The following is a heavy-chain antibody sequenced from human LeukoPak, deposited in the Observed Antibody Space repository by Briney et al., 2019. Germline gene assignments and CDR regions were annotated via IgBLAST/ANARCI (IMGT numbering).Heavy chain of an antibody. CDR1: GYTFTGYY. V-gene: IGHV1-2*06. D-gene: IGHD2-2*02. J-gene: IGHJ4*02. CDR3: AREGAAAILPMVDY. CDR2: INPNGGGT. Sequence: PGASVKVSCKASGYTFTGYYMHWVRQAPGQGLEWMGRINPNGGGTNYAQKFQGRVTMTRDTSISTAYMELSRLRSDDTAVYYCAREGAAAILPMVDYWGQGTLVTVSS.